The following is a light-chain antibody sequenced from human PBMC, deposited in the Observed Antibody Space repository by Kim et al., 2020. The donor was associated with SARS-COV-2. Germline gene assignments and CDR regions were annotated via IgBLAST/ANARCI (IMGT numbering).Light chain of an antibody. CDR3: SSYTTSSTVI. Sequence: QSALTQPASVSGSPGQSITISCTGTSSDVGGYNYVSWYQQYPGKAPKLMIYEVRKRPSGVSNRFSGSKSDNTASLTTSGLQAEDEADYYCSSYTTSSTVIFGGGTQLTVL. J-gene: IGLJ2*01. V-gene: IGLV2-14*01. CDR1: SSDVGGYNY. CDR2: EVR.